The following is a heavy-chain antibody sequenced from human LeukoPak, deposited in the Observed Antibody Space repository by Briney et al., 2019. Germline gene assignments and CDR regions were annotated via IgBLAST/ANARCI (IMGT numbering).Heavy chain of an antibody. V-gene: IGHV1-69*13. D-gene: IGHD3-10*01. J-gene: IGHJ5*02. CDR1: GYTFIHYG. CDR2: IIPIFGTA. Sequence: SVRVSCKTSGYTFIHYGISWVRQAPGQGLEWMGGIIPIFGTANYAQKFQGRVTITADESTSTAYMELSSLRSEDTAVYYCARDKSSTEGYRFGELFGWFDPWGQGTLVTVSS. CDR3: ARDKSSTEGYRFGELFGWFDP.